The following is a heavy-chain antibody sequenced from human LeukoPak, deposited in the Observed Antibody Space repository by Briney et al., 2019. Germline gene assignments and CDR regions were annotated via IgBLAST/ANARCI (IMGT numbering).Heavy chain of an antibody. CDR2: IHYSGTT. D-gene: IGHD3-10*01. J-gene: IGHJ6*03. Sequence: SDPLSLTCTVSGDFISRGNYYWGWIRQPPGKGLDWNASIHYSGTTCYNPSLQSRVTISVDTSKNQLSLKVSSVTAADTAVYYCARGRQRMVRGVIGSETNYYYSNYMDVWGKGTTVTISS. V-gene: IGHV4-39*07. CDR1: GDFISRGNYY. CDR3: ARGRQRMVRGVIGSETNYYYSNYMDV.